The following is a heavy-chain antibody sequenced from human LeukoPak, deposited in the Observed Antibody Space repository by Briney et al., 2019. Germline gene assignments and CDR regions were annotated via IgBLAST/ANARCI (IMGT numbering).Heavy chain of an antibody. V-gene: IGHV1-18*01. J-gene: IGHJ4*02. CDR2: ISAYNGNT. D-gene: IGHD3-22*01. Sequence: ASVKVSCKASGYTFTSYGIIWVRQAPGQGLEWMGWISAYNGNTNYAQKFQGRVTMTRDTSISTAYMELSRLRSDDTAVYYCARFGYYYDSSGYYYVDYWGQGTLVTVSS. CDR1: GYTFTSYG. CDR3: ARFGYYYDSSGYYYVDY.